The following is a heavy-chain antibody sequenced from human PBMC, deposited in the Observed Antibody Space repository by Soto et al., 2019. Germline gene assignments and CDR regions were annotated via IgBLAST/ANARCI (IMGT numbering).Heavy chain of an antibody. CDR2: ISNSGNTI. CDR3: ARDIDNRDYYYGLDV. D-gene: IGHD1-20*01. V-gene: IGHV3-48*03. J-gene: IGHJ6*02. Sequence: GVSLRLSCVASGFVFNNYEMNGVRQAPGKGLEWISYISNSGNTIYVADSMRGRFTISRDNAKNSLFLQMNSLRADDTAVYYCARDIDNRDYYYGLDVWGQGTTVTVSS. CDR1: GFVFNNYE.